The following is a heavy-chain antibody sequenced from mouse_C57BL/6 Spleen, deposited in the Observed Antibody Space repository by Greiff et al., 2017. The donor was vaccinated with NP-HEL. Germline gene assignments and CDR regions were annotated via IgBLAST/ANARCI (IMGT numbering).Heavy chain of an antibody. CDR3: ARGGPRVFDY. CDR2: ISSGSSTI. J-gene: IGHJ2*01. CDR1: GFTFSDYG. D-gene: IGHD1-1*02. V-gene: IGHV5-17*01. Sequence: EVKLMESGGGLVKPGGSLKLSCAASGFTFSDYGMHWVRQAPEKGLEWVAYISSGSSTIYYADTVKGRFTISRDNAKNTLFLQMTSLRSEDTAMYYCARGGPRVFDYWGQGTTLTVSS.